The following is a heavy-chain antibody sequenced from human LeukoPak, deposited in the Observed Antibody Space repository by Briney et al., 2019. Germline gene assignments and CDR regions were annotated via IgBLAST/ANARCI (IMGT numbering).Heavy chain of an antibody. Sequence: GGSLRLSCAASGFTFSSYAMHWVRQAPGKGLEWVAVISYDGSNKYYADSVKGRFTISRDNSKNTLYLQMNSLRAEDTAVYYCARGEFGELLPLDYWGQGTLVTVSS. V-gene: IGHV3-30*04. CDR1: GFTFSSYA. CDR2: ISYDGSNK. D-gene: IGHD3-10*01. CDR3: ARGEFGELLPLDY. J-gene: IGHJ4*02.